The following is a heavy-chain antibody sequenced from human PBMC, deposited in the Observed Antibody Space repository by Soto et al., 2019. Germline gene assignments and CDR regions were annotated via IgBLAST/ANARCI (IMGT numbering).Heavy chain of an antibody. CDR3: VREPWGFSGTWYDY. Sequence: LRLSCAASKFSFNNYWMHWVRQVPGKGPAWVSRINHDGSKTEYADSVKGRFTISRDNTNNTLYLQMDSLRVEDTAMYYCVREPWGFSGTWYDYWGQGTLVTVSS. CDR2: INHDGSKT. V-gene: IGHV3-74*01. D-gene: IGHD6-13*01. J-gene: IGHJ4*02. CDR1: KFSFNNYW.